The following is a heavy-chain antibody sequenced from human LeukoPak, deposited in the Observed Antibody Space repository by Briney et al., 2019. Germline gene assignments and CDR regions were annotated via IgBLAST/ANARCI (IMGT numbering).Heavy chain of an antibody. Sequence: GGSLRLSCAASGFTFSTYSMHWVRQAPGKGLEYVSAISTNGGSTYYANSVKGRFTISRDDPKNTLDLQMGSLRPEDMAVYYCARGFRYYGSGIDYWGQGTLVTVSS. CDR3: ARGFRYYGSGIDY. CDR1: GFTFSTYS. D-gene: IGHD3-10*01. J-gene: IGHJ4*02. V-gene: IGHV3-64*01. CDR2: ISTNGGST.